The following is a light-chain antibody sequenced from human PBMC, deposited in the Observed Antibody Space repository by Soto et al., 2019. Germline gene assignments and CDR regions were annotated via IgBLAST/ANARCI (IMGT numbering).Light chain of an antibody. J-gene: IGLJ2*01. Sequence: SYELTQPPSVSVAPGQTARIPCGGNNIGSKSVHWYQQRPGQAPVLVVYDDSDRPSGIPERFSGSNSGNTAALIISRVEAGDEADYYCQVWDSRTDHVVFGGGTKVTVL. CDR1: NIGSKS. CDR3: QVWDSRTDHVV. V-gene: IGLV3-21*02. CDR2: DDS.